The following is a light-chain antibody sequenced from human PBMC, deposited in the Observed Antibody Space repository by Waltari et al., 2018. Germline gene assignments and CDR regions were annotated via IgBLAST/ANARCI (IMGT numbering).Light chain of an antibody. CDR1: QSVLYSNARKDY. Sequence: DIVMTQSPDSLAVSLGERATINCKSSQSVLYSNARKDYLAWYQHRAGQPPKLLIYWASTRESGVPDRFSGSGSGTDFTLTISSLQAEDVAVYYCQQYYTTHGTFGQGTKLEIK. CDR3: QQYYTTHGT. J-gene: IGKJ2*02. V-gene: IGKV4-1*01. CDR2: WAS.